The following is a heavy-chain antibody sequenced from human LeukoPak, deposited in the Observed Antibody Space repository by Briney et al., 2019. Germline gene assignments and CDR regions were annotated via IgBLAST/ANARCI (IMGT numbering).Heavy chain of an antibody. CDR2: ISGSGGST. J-gene: IGHJ4*02. CDR3: ASGIGGSRDDYGDYGGYFDY. V-gene: IGHV3-23*01. D-gene: IGHD4-17*01. Sequence: QPGGSLRLSCAASGFTFSSYAMSWVRQAPGNGLGWVSAISGSGGSTYYADSVKGRFTISKDNSKNTLYLQMNSLRAEDTAVYYCASGIGGSRDDYGDYGGYFDYWGQGTLVTVSS. CDR1: GFTFSSYA.